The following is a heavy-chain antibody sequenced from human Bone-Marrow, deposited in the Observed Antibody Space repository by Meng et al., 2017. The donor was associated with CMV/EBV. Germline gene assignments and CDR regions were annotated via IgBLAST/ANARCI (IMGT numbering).Heavy chain of an antibody. CDR1: GFTFSDYY. CDR2: ISSSGSTI. J-gene: IGHJ6*02. V-gene: IGHV3-11*01. CDR3: ARDLGDFYYYGMEV. Sequence: GESLKISCAASGFTFSDYYMSWIRQAPGKGLEWVSSISSSGSTIYNADSVKGRFTISRDNAKNSLYLQMNSLRAEDTAVYYCARDLGDFYYYGMEVWGQGTTVTVSS.